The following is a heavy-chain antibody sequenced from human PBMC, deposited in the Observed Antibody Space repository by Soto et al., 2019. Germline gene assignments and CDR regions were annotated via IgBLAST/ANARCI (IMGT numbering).Heavy chain of an antibody. D-gene: IGHD2-8*01. CDR1: WGCVSCYY. Sequence: SESLSLAGAFSWGCVSCYYWSWIRAPPGKGLEWIGYIYYSGSTNYNPSLKSRVTISVDTSKHQFPLKLSSVTAADTAVYYCAAGRLMEAVWFDPWGQGTLVTVSS. V-gene: IGHV4-59*02. J-gene: IGHJ5*02. CDR2: IYYSGST. CDR3: AAGRLMEAVWFDP.